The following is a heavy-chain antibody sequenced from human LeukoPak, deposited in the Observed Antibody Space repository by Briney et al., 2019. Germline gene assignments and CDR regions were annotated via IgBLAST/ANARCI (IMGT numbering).Heavy chain of an antibody. D-gene: IGHD3-22*01. Sequence: ASVKVSCKASGYTFTSYAMNWVRQAPGQGLEWMGWINPNSGGTNYAQKFQGRVTMTRDTSISTAYMELSRLRSDDTAVYYCARDHYDSSGYYAKYYYYYYMDVWGKGTTVTVSS. V-gene: IGHV1-2*02. CDR2: INPNSGGT. CDR1: GYTFTSYA. CDR3: ARDHYDSSGYYAKYYYYYYMDV. J-gene: IGHJ6*03.